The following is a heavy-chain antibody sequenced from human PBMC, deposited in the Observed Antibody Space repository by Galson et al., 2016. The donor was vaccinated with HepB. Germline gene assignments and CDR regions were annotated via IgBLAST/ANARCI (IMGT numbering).Heavy chain of an antibody. D-gene: IGHD2-21*01. V-gene: IGHV3-33*01. CDR3: VRDDGLAPYYFDS. CDR1: GFNFNNFG. CDR2: IWYDGSHT. Sequence: SLRLSCAASGFNFNNFGMHWVRQAPGKGLEWVAIIWYDGSHTYYANSLQGRFTISRDNSLHTLHLPMDSLRAEDTAVYYCVRDDGLAPYYFDSWGQGVLVTVTS. J-gene: IGHJ4*01.